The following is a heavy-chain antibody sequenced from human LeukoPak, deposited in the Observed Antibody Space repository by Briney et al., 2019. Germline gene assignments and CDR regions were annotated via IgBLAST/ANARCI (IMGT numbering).Heavy chain of an antibody. V-gene: IGHV1-8*02. J-gene: IGHJ6*02. D-gene: IGHD3-3*01. CDR2: MNPNSGNT. CDR1: GGTFSSYA. CDR3: AREGVTIQYYYYGMDV. Sequence: GASVKVSCKASGGTFSSYAISWVRQAPGQGLEWMGWMNPNSGNTGYAQKFQGRVTMTRNTSISTAYMELSSLRSEDTAVYYCAREGVTIQYYYYGMDVWGQGTTVTVSS.